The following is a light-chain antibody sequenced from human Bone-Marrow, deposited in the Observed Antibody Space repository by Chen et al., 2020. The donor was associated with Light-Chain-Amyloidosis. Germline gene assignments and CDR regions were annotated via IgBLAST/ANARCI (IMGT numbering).Light chain of an antibody. V-gene: IGLV2-14*03. CDR2: DVR. CDR3: SSYTSSSAPVV. Sequence: QSALPQPASVSASPGQSITIYCTGPSSDVGGYDYVSWYQQHPGNAPKLLIYDVRIPPSGVSNRFSGSKSGNTASLAISGLLTEDEAAYYCSSYTSSSAPVVFGGGTKLTVL. CDR1: SSDVGGYDY. J-gene: IGLJ2*01.